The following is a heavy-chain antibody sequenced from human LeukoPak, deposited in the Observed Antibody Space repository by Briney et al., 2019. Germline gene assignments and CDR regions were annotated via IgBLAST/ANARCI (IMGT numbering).Heavy chain of an antibody. D-gene: IGHD6-13*01. CDR3: ARGVFQQLADYYYYYMDV. CDR2: IISIFGTA. Sequence: SVKVSCKASGGTFSSYAISWVRQAPGQGLEWMGGIISIFGTANYAQKFQGRVTITADESTSTAYMELSSLRSEDTAVYYCARGVFQQLADYYYYYMDVWGKGTTVTISS. J-gene: IGHJ6*03. V-gene: IGHV1-69*13. CDR1: GGTFSSYA.